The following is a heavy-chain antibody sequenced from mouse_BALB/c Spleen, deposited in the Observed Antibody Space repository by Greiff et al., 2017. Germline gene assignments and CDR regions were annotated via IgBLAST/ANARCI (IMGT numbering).Heavy chain of an antibody. CDR1: GYSFTGYF. D-gene: IGHD1-1*01. V-gene: IGHV1-37*01. Sequence: EVQGVESGPELVKPGASVKISCKASGYSFTGYFMNWVKQSHGKSLEWIGRINPYNGDTFYNQKFKGKATLTVDKSSSTANMELLSLTSEDSAVYDCERGDYGTNYFDYWGQGTTLTVSS. CDR3: ERGDYGTNYFDY. J-gene: IGHJ2*01. CDR2: INPYNGDT.